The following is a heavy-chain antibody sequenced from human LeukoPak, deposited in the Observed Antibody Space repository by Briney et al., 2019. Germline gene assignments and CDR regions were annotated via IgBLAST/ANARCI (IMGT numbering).Heavy chain of an antibody. V-gene: IGHV4-38-2*02. J-gene: IGHJ3*02. CDR1: GYSISSGYY. D-gene: IGHD5-24*01. CDR2: IYYSGST. Sequence: PSETLSLTCTVSGYSISSGYYWGWIRQPPGKGLEWIGSIYYSGSTYYNPSLKSGVTISVDTSKNQFSLKLSSVTAADTAVYYCARVRDGYNSGDAFDIWGQGTMVTVSS. CDR3: ARVRDGYNSGDAFDI.